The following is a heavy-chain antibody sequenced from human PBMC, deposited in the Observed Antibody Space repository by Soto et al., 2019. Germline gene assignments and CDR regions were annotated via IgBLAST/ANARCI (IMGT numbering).Heavy chain of an antibody. CDR2: INSGGSST. J-gene: IGHJ6*02. Sequence: GGSLRLSCAASGFTFSSYWMHWVRQAPGKGLVWVSRINSGGSSTSYADSVKGRFTISRDNAKNTLYLQMNSLRAEDTAVYYCARGYYYDSSGLLPVYYYCGMDVWGQGTTVTVS. D-gene: IGHD3-22*01. CDR1: GFTFSSYW. V-gene: IGHV3-74*01. CDR3: ARGYYYDSSGLLPVYYYCGMDV.